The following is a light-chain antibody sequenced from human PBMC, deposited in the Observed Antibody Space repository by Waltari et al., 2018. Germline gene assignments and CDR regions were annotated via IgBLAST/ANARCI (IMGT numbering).Light chain of an antibody. Sequence: QLVLTQSPSASASLGASVRLTCTLDSGHTSNIIAWHQQQPEKGPRYLMKVTSDGSHSKGDEISVRFSGSGSGAERYLTISNVQSEDEADYYCQTGGHGTWVFGGGTKLTVL. CDR1: SGHTSNI. V-gene: IGLV4-69*01. J-gene: IGLJ3*02. CDR2: VTSDGSH. CDR3: QTGGHGTWV.